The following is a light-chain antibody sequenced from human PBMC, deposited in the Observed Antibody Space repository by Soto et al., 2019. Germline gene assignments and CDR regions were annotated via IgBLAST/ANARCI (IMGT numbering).Light chain of an antibody. Sequence: QAVVTQEPSLSVSPGGTVTLTCASSTGAVTSGYYPNWFQQKPGQAPTALIYSTSNKHSWTPARLSGSLLGGKAALTLSGVQPEDEAEYYCLLYYGGAQLGVFGGGTKVTVL. V-gene: IGLV7-43*01. CDR2: STS. CDR3: LLYYGGAQLGV. J-gene: IGLJ2*01. CDR1: TGAVTSGYY.